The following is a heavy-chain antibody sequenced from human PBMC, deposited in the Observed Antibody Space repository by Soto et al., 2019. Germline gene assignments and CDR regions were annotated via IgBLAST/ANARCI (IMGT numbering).Heavy chain of an antibody. J-gene: IGHJ6*02. Sequence: GESLKISCKGSGYSFTSYWIGRVRQMPGKGLEWMGIIYPGDSDTRYSPSFQGQVTISADKSISTAYLQWSSLKASDTAMYYCARHTYYYDSSGYPYYYGMDVWGQGTTVTVSS. CDR1: GYSFTSYW. CDR3: ARHTYYYDSSGYPYYYGMDV. D-gene: IGHD3-22*01. V-gene: IGHV5-51*01. CDR2: IYPGDSDT.